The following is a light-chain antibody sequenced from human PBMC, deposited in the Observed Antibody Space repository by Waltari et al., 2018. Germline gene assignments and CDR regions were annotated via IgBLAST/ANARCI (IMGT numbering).Light chain of an antibody. CDR1: TNDVGKYDL. V-gene: IGLV2-23*01. J-gene: IGLJ3*02. CDR3: CSFASSRTWV. Sequence: QSALTQPASVSGSPGQSITISCSGTTNDVGKYDLVSWYQQVPGRVPKLILYENNRRPSDISPRFVGPKAGNTASLTISGLQPEDEADYYCCSFASSRTWVFGGRTRLTV. CDR2: ENN.